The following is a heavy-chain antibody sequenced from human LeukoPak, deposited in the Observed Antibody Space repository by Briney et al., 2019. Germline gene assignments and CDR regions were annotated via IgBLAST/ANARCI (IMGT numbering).Heavy chain of an antibody. CDR3: ARDALVYSSGLETFDP. J-gene: IGHJ5*02. CDR2: IKQDGSEK. Sequence: GGSLRLSCAASGFTFSSYWMNWVRQAPGKGLEWVANIKQDGSEKYYVDSVKGRFTISRDNAKNSLYLQMNSLRAEDTAVYYCARDALVYSSGLETFDPWGQGTLVTVSS. V-gene: IGHV3-7*01. CDR1: GFTFSSYW. D-gene: IGHD6-19*01.